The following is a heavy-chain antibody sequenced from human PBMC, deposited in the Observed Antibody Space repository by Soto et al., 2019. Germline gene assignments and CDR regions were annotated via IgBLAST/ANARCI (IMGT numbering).Heavy chain of an antibody. D-gene: IGHD1-26*01. CDR1: GYTFINYA. J-gene: IGHJ4*02. V-gene: IGHV1-18*01. CDR3: ASSPRGGMATV. CDR2: INTYNGNT. Sequence: QVQLVQSGPEVKKPGASVKVSCKASGYTFINYAITWVRQAPGQGLEWMGWINTYNGNTNYAENLKGRGAMTTDTPTSNAEMAERTLRYDDTRVYCCASSPRGGMATVWSQGSPGTVS.